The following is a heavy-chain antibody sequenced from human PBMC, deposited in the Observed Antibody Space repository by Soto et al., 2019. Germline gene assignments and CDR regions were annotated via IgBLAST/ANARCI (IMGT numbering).Heavy chain of an antibody. J-gene: IGHJ6*02. CDR3: ARLSPSNSYYYYGMDV. CDR1: GYRFTSYW. CDR2: IYPGDSDT. Sequence: GESLKISCKGSGYRFTSYWIGWVRQMPGKGLEWMGIIYPGDSDTRYSPSFQGQVTISADKSISTAYLQWSSLKASDTAMYYCARLSPSNSYYYYGMDVWGQGTTVTVSS. V-gene: IGHV5-51*01.